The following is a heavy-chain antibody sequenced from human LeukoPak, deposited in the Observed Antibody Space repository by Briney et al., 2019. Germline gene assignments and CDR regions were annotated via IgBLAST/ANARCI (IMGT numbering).Heavy chain of an antibody. CDR2: IWYDGSNE. CDR1: GFIFSTYG. V-gene: IGHV3-33*01. CDR3: ARAYYYDVSLTPDY. J-gene: IGHJ4*02. Sequence: GGSLRLSCVASGFIFSTYGMHWVRQAPGKGLEWVAVIWYDGSNEYYADSVKGRFTISRDNSKNTLYLQMNSLRAEDTAVYYCARAYYYDVSLTPDYWGQGTLVTVSS. D-gene: IGHD3-22*01.